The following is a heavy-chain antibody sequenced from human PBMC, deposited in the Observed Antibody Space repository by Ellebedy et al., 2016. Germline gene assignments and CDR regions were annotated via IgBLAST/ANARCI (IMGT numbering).Heavy chain of an antibody. CDR3: ARGRYYYDSSGYADY. D-gene: IGHD3-22*01. V-gene: IGHV3-33*01. J-gene: IGHJ4*02. Sequence: GGSLRLSXAASGFTFSSYGMHWVRQAPGKGLEWVAVIWYDGSNKYYADSVKGRFTISRDNAKNSLYLQMNSLRAEDTAVYYCARGRYYYDSSGYADYWGQGTLVTVSS. CDR1: GFTFSSYG. CDR2: IWYDGSNK.